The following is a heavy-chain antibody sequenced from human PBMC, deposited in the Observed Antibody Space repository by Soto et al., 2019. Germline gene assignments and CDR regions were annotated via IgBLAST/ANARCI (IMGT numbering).Heavy chain of an antibody. J-gene: IGHJ6*02. V-gene: IGHV1-69*13. D-gene: IGHD1-7*01. Sequence: SVKVYCKASGYTFTSYGISWVRQAPGQGLEWMGGIIPIFGTANYAQKFQGRVTITADESTSTAYMELSSLRSEDTAVYYCARVGNGITGTTTLKYYYYYYGMDVWGQGTTVTVSS. CDR2: IIPIFGTA. CDR3: ARVGNGITGTTTLKYYYYYYGMDV. CDR1: GYTFTSYG.